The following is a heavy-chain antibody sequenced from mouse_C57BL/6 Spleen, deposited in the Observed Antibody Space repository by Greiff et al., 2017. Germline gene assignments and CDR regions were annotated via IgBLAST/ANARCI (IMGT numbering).Heavy chain of an antibody. V-gene: IGHV10-1*01. CDR2: IRSKSNNYAT. CDR3: VREGVTTVFDY. CDR1: GFSFNTYA. J-gene: IGHJ2*01. Sequence: DVKLVESGGGLVQPKGSLKLSCAASGFSFNTYAMNWVRQAPGKGLEWVARIRSKSNNYATYYADSVKDRFTISRDDSESMLYLQMNNLKTEDTAMYYCVREGVTTVFDYWGQGTTLTVSS. D-gene: IGHD2-2*01.